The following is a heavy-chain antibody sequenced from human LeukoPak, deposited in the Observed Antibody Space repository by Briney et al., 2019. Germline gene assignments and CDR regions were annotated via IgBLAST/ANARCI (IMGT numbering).Heavy chain of an antibody. D-gene: IGHD1-26*01. CDR1: GGSISIFY. Sequence: PSETLSLTCTVSGGSISIFYWSWIRQPPGKGPEWIGYIYDSVNTNYNPSLKSRVTISVDMSRNQFSLKLNSVTAADTAIYYCARDRELGVWGQGTTVTVSS. CDR2: IYDSVNT. CDR3: ARDRELGV. V-gene: IGHV4-59*01. J-gene: IGHJ6*02.